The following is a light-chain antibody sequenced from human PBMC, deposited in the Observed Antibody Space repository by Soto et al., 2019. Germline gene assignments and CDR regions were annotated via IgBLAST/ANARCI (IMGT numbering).Light chain of an antibody. Sequence: EIVMTQSPVTLSVSPGERATLSCRASQSVNYRLAWYQQRPGQGPRLLIYDAFTRADGIPARFSGSGSGTEFTLTITSLQSEDLAVYYCQHYNNWPPITFGQGTRLDIK. CDR2: DAF. CDR1: QSVNYR. J-gene: IGKJ5*01. V-gene: IGKV3-15*01. CDR3: QHYNNWPPIT.